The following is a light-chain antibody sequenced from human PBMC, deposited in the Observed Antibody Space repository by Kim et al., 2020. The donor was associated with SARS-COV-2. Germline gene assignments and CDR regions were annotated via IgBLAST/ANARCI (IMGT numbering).Light chain of an antibody. V-gene: IGKV4-1*01. CDR1: QSVLYSSKNKNY. CDR3: QQYYSTPLT. Sequence: ATINCQSSQSVLYSSKNKNYLAWYQQKPGQPPKLLIYWASTRESGVPDRFSGGGSGTDFTLRISSLQAEDVAVYYCQQYYSTPLTFGGGTKVDIK. CDR2: WAS. J-gene: IGKJ4*01.